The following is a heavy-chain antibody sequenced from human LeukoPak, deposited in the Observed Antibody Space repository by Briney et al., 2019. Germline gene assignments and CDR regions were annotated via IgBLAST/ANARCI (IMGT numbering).Heavy chain of an antibody. Sequence: ASVKVSCKASGGTFSSYAISWVRQAPGQGLEWMGGIIPIFSTANYAQKFQGRVTITADESTSTAYMELSSLRSEDTAVYYCARERENCTNGVCYSSLWFDPWGQGTLVTVSS. V-gene: IGHV1-69*13. CDR1: GGTFSSYA. CDR2: IIPIFSTA. J-gene: IGHJ5*02. CDR3: ARERENCTNGVCYSSLWFDP. D-gene: IGHD2-8*01.